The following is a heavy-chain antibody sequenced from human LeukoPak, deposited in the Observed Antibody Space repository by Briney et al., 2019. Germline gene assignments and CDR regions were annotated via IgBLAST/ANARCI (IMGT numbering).Heavy chain of an antibody. Sequence: GGSLRLSCAASGSTFGSYTMNWVRQTPGKGLEWVSYISGSSSTIYYADSVKGRFTISRDNAKNSLYLQMNSPRAEDTAVYYCARYCSSTSCFRYWGQGTLVTVSS. CDR2: ISGSSSTI. V-gene: IGHV3-48*01. D-gene: IGHD2-2*01. CDR1: GSTFGSYT. CDR3: ARYCSSTSCFRY. J-gene: IGHJ4*02.